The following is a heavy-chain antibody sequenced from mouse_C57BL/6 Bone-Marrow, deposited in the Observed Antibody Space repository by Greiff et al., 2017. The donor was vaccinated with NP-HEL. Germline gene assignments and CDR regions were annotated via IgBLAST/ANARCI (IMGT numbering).Heavy chain of an antibody. D-gene: IGHD2-2*01. CDR2: ISNGGGST. V-gene: IGHV5-12*01. J-gene: IGHJ3*01. CDR1: GFTFSDYY. CDR3: ARHERLPFAY. Sequence: EVKLVESGGGLVQPGGSLKLSCAASGFTFSDYYMYWVRQTPEKRLEWVAYISNGGGSTYYPDTVKGRFTISRDNAKNTLYLQMSRLKSEDTAMYYCARHERLPFAYWGQGTLVTVSA.